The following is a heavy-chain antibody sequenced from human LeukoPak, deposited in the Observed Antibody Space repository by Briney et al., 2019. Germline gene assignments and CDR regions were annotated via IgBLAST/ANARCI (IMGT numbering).Heavy chain of an antibody. J-gene: IGHJ3*02. CDR2: IYTSGST. D-gene: IGHD3-10*01. Sequence: SETLSLTCTVSGGSISSYYWSWIRRPAGKGLEWIGRIYTSGSTNYNPSLKSRVTMSVDTSKNQFSLKLSSVTAADTAVYYCARDNMVRGVIDAFDIRGQGTMVTVSS. CDR3: ARDNMVRGVIDAFDI. CDR1: GGSISSYY. V-gene: IGHV4-4*07.